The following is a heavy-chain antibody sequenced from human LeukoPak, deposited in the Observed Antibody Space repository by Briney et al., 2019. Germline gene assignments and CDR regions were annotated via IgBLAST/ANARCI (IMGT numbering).Heavy chain of an antibody. CDR3: ARNGGNSDFDY. V-gene: IGHV4-4*02. D-gene: IGHD4-23*01. J-gene: IGHJ4*02. CDR2: IYDSGST. Sequence: PSGALSLTCAVSGASISSNNCWTWVRQPPGKGLEWIGEIYDSGSTNYNPSLKSRVTISIDKSKKQFSLTLSSMTAADTAVYYCARNGGNSDFDYWGQGTLVTVSS. CDR1: GASISSNNC.